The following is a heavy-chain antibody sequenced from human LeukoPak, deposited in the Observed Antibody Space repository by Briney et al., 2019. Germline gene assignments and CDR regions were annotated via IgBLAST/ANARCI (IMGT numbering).Heavy chain of an antibody. Sequence: GGSLRLSCVGSGFTFSTYWMSWVRQAPGKGLEWVAHIKQDGSEKYFVDSVKGRFTISRDNAKNSVFLEMNRLRAEDTAVYYCARDWQGRKQQLGYWGQGTLVTVSS. CDR3: ARDWQGRKQQLGY. CDR1: GFTFSTYW. J-gene: IGHJ4*02. D-gene: IGHD6-13*01. CDR2: IKQDGSEK. V-gene: IGHV3-7*01.